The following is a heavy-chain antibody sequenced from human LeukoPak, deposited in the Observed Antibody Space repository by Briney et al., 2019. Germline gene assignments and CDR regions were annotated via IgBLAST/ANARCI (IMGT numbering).Heavy chain of an antibody. CDR3: ARDNSVRDEAWWFNP. J-gene: IGHJ5*02. Sequence: GASVKLSCKAFGYTFTGYCMHWVRQAPGQGPECMGVISPSGGSTIYAQKFKGRVTLTRDMSTSTDYLELSSLRSEDTAVYYCARDNSVRDEAWWFNPWGQGTLVTVSS. V-gene: IGHV1-46*01. CDR2: ISPSGGST. CDR1: GYTFTGYC. D-gene: IGHD5-24*01.